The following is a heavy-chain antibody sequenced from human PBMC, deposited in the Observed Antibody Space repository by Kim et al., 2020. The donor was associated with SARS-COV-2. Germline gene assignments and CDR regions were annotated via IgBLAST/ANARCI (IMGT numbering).Heavy chain of an antibody. J-gene: IGHJ4*02. Sequence: GGSLRLSCAASGFTFSSYAMSWVRQAPGKGLEWVSAISGSGGSTYYADSVKGRFTISRDNSKNTLYLQMNSLRAEDTAVYYCAKEGGLKWELLSGYDYWGQGTLVTVSS. CDR2: ISGSGGST. CDR3: AKEGGLKWELLSGYDY. D-gene: IGHD1-26*01. V-gene: IGHV3-23*01. CDR1: GFTFSSYA.